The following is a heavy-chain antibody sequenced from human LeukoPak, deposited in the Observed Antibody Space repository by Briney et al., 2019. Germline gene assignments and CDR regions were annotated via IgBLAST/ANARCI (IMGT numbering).Heavy chain of an antibody. CDR1: GFTFSSFG. J-gene: IGHJ4*02. D-gene: IGHD6-19*01. CDR2: LSYDGSNR. Sequence: GGSLRLSCAASGFTFSSFGMHWVRQAPGKGLEWVAVLSYDGSNRYYADSVKGRFTISRDNSKNTLYLQMNSLRAEDTAIYYCAKDWAVAGTNYFDYWGQGTLVTVSS. V-gene: IGHV3-30*18. CDR3: AKDWAVAGTNYFDY.